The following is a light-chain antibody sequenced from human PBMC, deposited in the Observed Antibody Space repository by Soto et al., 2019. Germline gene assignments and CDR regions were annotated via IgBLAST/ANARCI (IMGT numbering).Light chain of an antibody. Sequence: ELVLTQSPGTLSLSPGERATLSCRASQSISSNYLAWYQQKPGQAPRLLIYGASSRATGIPDRFSGSESGTDFTLTISRLEPEDFAVYYCQQFGSSGTFGQGTKVDIK. J-gene: IGKJ1*01. V-gene: IGKV3-20*01. CDR3: QQFGSSGT. CDR2: GAS. CDR1: QSISSNY.